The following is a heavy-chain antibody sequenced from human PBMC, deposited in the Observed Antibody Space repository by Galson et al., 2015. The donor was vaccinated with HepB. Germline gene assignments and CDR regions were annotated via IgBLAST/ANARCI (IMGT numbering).Heavy chain of an antibody. J-gene: IGHJ4*02. Sequence: SLRLSCAASGFTFSSYGMHWVRQAPGKGLEWVAVIWYDGSNKYYADSVKGRFTISRDNSKNTLYLQMNSLRAEDTAVYYCAREYYYDSPLDYWGQGTLVTVSS. CDR2: IWYDGSNK. D-gene: IGHD3-22*01. CDR3: AREYYYDSPLDY. V-gene: IGHV3-33*08. CDR1: GFTFSSYG.